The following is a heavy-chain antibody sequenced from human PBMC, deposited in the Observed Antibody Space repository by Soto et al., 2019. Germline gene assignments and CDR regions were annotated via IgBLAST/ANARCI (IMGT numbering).Heavy chain of an antibody. D-gene: IGHD1-1*01. CDR2: IIPILGTT. V-gene: IGHV1-69*13. CDR1: RDTFDRYA. J-gene: IGHJ4*02. CDR3: AAGGKNGYIK. Sequence: SVKVSCKASRDTFDRYAMTWGRLAPGQGPEWMGGIIPILGTTKYAQKFQGRVTMAEDESTSTVYMELRSLRSEDGAVYYCAAGGKNGYIKWGQGTQVTVSS.